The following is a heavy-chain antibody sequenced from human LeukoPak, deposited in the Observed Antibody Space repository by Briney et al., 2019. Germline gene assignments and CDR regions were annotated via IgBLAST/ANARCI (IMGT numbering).Heavy chain of an antibody. J-gene: IGHJ4*02. CDR3: AGYTTSRTKKYYFDY. CDR2: ISYDGNSK. Sequence: GGSLRLSCAASGFTFSSYAMHWVRQAPGKGLEWVAVISYDGNSKYYADSVKGRFTISRGNSKNTLFLQLNSLRAEDTAVYYCAGYTTSRTKKYYFDYWGQGTLVTVSS. CDR1: GFTFSSYA. V-gene: IGHV3-30-3*01. D-gene: IGHD6-13*01.